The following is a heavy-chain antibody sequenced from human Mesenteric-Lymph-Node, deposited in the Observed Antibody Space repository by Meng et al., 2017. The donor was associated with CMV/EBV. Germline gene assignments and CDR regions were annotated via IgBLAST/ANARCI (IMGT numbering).Heavy chain of an antibody. CDR2: IYSGGST. Sequence: GGSLRLSCAASGFTVSNNYMRWVRQAPGKGLEWVSLIYSGGSTYYADSVKGRFTISRDNSKNTLYLQMNSLRAEDTAVYYCARPPGYSYGDNYWGQGTLVTVSS. CDR1: GFTVSNNY. J-gene: IGHJ4*02. CDR3: ARPPGYSYGDNY. V-gene: IGHV3-66*04. D-gene: IGHD5-18*01.